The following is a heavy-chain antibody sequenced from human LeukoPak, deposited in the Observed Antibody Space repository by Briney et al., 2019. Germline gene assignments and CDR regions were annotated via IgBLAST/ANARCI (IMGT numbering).Heavy chain of an antibody. D-gene: IGHD1-26*01. CDR2: INTNTGNP. CDR3: ARDWYSGSYPISGGYFDY. J-gene: IGHJ4*02. CDR1: GYTFTSYA. V-gene: IGHV7-4-1*02. Sequence: ASVKVSCKASGYTFTSYAMNWVRQAPGQGLEWMGWINTNTGNPTYAQGFTGRFVFSLDTSVSTAYLQISSLKAEDTAVYYCARDWYSGSYPISGGYFDYWGQGTLVTVSS.